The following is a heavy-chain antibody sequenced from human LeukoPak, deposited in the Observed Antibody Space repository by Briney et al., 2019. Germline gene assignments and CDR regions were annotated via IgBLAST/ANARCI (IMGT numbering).Heavy chain of an antibody. D-gene: IGHD3-10*01. CDR2: ISSSGSYI. J-gene: IGHJ5*02. Sequence: GGSLRLSCAASGFTFSSYSMNWVRQAPGKGLEWVSSISSSGSYIYYADSVKGRFTISRDNAKNSLYLQMNSLRAEDTAVYYCARGHLQLEFDPWGRGTLVTVSS. CDR3: ARGHLQLEFDP. CDR1: GFTFSSYS. V-gene: IGHV3-21*01.